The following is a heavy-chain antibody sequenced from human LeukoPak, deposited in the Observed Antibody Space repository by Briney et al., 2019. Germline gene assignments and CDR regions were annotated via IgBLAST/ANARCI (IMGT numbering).Heavy chain of an antibody. CDR2: ISAYNGNT. CDR3: ARGRITIFGVAHFDY. J-gene: IGHJ4*02. Sequence: ASVKVSYKASGYTFTSYGISWVRQAPGQGLEWMGWISAYNGNTNYAQKLQGRVTMTTDTSTSTAYMELRSLRSDDTAVYYCARGRITIFGVAHFDYWGQGALVTVSS. CDR1: GYTFTSYG. V-gene: IGHV1-18*01. D-gene: IGHD3-3*01.